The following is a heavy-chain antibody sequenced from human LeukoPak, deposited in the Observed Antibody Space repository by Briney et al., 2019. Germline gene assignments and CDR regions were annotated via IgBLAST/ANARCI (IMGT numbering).Heavy chain of an antibody. CDR1: GYTFTSYY. CDR2: INPSGGST. Sequence: SVKVSCKASGYTFTSYYMHWVRQAPGQGLEWMGIINPSGGSTSYAQKFQDRVTMTRDTSTSTVYMELSSLRSEDTAVYYCARDTVIDCSSTSCYRTPPTDWFDPWGQGTLVTVSS. J-gene: IGHJ5*02. D-gene: IGHD2-2*02. V-gene: IGHV1-46*01. CDR3: ARDTVIDCSSTSCYRTPPTDWFDP.